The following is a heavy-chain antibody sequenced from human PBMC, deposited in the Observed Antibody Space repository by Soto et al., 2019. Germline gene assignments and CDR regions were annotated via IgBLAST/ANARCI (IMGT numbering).Heavy chain of an antibody. V-gene: IGHV4-30-2*01. CDR3: ARVPGP. J-gene: IGHJ5*02. CDR1: GVSISTGAYS. CDR2: IYHSGST. Sequence: SETPSLTCAVSGVSISTGAYSWSWIRQPPGKGLEWIGYIYHSGSTYYNPSLKSRVTISVDRSKNQFSLKLSSVTAADTAVYYCARVPGPWGQGTLVTVSS.